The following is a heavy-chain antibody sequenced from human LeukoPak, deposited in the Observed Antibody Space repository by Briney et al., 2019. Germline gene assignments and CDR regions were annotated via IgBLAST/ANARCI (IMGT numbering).Heavy chain of an antibody. D-gene: IGHD3-10*01. V-gene: IGHV1-2*02. CDR2: INPNSGGT. Sequence: ASVKVSCKASGYTFTGYYMHWVRQAPGQGLEWMGWINPNSGGTNYAQKFQGRVTMTRDTSISTAYMELSRLRSGDTAVYYCARAGVWFGELLWVYWGQGTLVTVSS. J-gene: IGHJ4*02. CDR1: GYTFTGYY. CDR3: ARAGVWFGELLWVY.